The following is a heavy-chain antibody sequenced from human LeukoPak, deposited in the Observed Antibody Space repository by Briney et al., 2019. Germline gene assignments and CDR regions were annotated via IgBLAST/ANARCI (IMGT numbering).Heavy chain of an antibody. Sequence: GRSLRLSCAASGFTFSSYGMHWVRQAPGKGLEWVAVISYDGSNKYYADSVKGRFTISRDNSKNTLYLQMNSLRAEDRAVYYCAKDVSWVAVDYYYYGMDVWGQGTTVTVSS. D-gene: IGHD1-26*01. J-gene: IGHJ6*02. CDR3: AKDVSWVAVDYYYYGMDV. CDR2: ISYDGSNK. V-gene: IGHV3-30*18. CDR1: GFTFSSYG.